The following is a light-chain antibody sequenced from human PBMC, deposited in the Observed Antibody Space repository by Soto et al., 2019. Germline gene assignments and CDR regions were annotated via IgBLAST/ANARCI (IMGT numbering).Light chain of an antibody. Sequence: EIVMTQSPATLSVSPGESATLSCRASQSVTNNLAWYQQKPGQAPRLLIYGASTRATGFPARFSGSGSGTEFTLTISSLQSEDFAVYYCQQYNNWPPTWTFGQGTKVENK. CDR1: QSVTNN. V-gene: IGKV3-15*01. CDR3: QQYNNWPPTWT. J-gene: IGKJ1*01. CDR2: GAS.